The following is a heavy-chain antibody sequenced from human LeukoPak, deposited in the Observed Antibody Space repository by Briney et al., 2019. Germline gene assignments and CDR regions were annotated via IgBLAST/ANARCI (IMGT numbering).Heavy chain of an antibody. V-gene: IGHV3-66*01. J-gene: IGHJ6*02. CDR1: GFNVSTIY. CDR2: MSTAGGT. CDR3: ASGVIVPSAIKSSWDV. Sequence: GGYLRLSCAASGFNVSTIYMTWVPQAAGMGPEWVSVMSTAGGTYYADSVKGRFTSSRDNSKNMIYLQMNSLRVEDTGVYYCASGVIVPSAIKSSWDVWGQGTTVTVSS. D-gene: IGHD2-2*01.